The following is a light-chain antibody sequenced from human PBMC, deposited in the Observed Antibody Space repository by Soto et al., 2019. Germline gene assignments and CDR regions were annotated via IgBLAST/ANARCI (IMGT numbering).Light chain of an antibody. V-gene: IGKV1-39*01. CDR2: AAS. J-gene: IGKJ1*01. CDR1: QSISSY. Sequence: DIQMTQYPSSLSASVGDRVTITCRASQSISSYLNWYQQKPGKVPKLLIYAASSLQSGVPSRFSGSGSGTDFTLTISSLQPEDFATYYCQQSYSTPPTFGQGAKVDI. CDR3: QQSYSTPPT.